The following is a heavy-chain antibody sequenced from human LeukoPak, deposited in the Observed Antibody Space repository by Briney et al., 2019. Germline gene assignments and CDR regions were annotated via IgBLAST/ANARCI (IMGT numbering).Heavy chain of an antibody. CDR1: GFTFSSYS. V-gene: IGHV3-21*01. Sequence: GGSLRLSCAASGFTFSSYSMNWVRQAPGKGLEWVSSISSSSSYIYYADSVKGRFTISRDNAKNSLYLQMNSLRAEDTAVYYCARDGKYYYGLDYYYYYMDVWGKGTTVTVSS. J-gene: IGHJ6*03. CDR3: ARDGKYYYGLDYYYYYMDV. CDR2: ISSSSSYI. D-gene: IGHD3-10*01.